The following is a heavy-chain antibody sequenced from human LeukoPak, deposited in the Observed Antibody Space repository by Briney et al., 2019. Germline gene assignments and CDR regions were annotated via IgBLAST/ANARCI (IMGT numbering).Heavy chain of an antibody. CDR3: ARAAAGTLFDY. CDR1: GGTFSSYA. D-gene: IGHD6-13*01. J-gene: IGHJ4*02. CDR2: IIPIFGTA. Sequence: GASVKVSCKASGGTFSSYAISWVRQAPGQGLEWMGGIIPIFGTANYAQKFQGRVTITAGGSTSTAYMELSSLRSEDTAVYYCARAAAGTLFDYWGQGTLVTVSS. V-gene: IGHV1-69*13.